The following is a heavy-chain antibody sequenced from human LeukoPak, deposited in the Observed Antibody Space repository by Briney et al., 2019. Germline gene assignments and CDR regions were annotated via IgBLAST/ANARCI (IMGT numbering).Heavy chain of an antibody. CDR1: GFTFSTYS. D-gene: IGHD3-22*01. V-gene: IGHV3-21*04. CDR2: ISSNNRYI. CDR3: ARDKGDYHTSGSLFVF. Sequence: PGGSLRLSCAASGFTFSTYSMNWVRQAPGKGLGGSSSISSNNRYIYYADSVKGRFTISRDNAKNSLYLQMNSLRAEDTAVYYCARDKGDYHTSGSLFVFGGQGTLVTVSS. J-gene: IGHJ4*02.